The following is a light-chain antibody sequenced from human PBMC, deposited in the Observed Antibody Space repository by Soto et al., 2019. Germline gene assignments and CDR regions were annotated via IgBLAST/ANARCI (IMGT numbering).Light chain of an antibody. CDR2: NVN. CDR3: SSFTSSTTYV. V-gene: IGLV2-14*01. J-gene: IGLJ1*01. CDR1: SSDVGNYNY. Sequence: QSALTQSASVSGAPGQSITISCTGTSSDVGNYNYVSWYQQHPGEVPKLIIFNVNNRPSGVSNRFSGSKSGNTASLTMSGLQAEDEYDYYCSSFTSSTTYVFGTGTKVTVL.